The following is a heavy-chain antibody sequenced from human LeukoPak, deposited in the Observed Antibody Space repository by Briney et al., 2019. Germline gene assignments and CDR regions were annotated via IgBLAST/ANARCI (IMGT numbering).Heavy chain of an antibody. CDR1: GYTFTSYG. D-gene: IGHD6-19*01. CDR3: ERDPDNSGWYAAY. J-gene: IGHJ4*02. V-gene: IGHV1-18*01. CDR2: ISAYNGNT. Sequence: ASVKVSCAASGYTFTSYGISWVRQAPGQGLEWMGWISAYNGNTNYAQNLQGRVTMTTDTSTNTAYLELKSLSLDDTAVYYCERDPDNSGWYAAYWGQGTLVTVSS.